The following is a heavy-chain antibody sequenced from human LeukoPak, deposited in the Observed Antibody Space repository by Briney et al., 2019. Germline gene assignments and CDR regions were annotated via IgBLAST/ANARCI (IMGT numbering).Heavy chain of an antibody. Sequence: ASVKVSCRASGYTFTDYYMHWVRQAPGQGLKWMGWLNPNTLVTNYAQHFQGRVSMTWDTSISTGYMDLHSLTSDDTAVYYCARKDGGRDGMDVWGQGTTVTVSS. CDR2: LNPNTLVT. CDR1: GYTFTDYY. D-gene: IGHD4-23*01. V-gene: IGHV1-2*02. J-gene: IGHJ6*02. CDR3: ARKDGGRDGMDV.